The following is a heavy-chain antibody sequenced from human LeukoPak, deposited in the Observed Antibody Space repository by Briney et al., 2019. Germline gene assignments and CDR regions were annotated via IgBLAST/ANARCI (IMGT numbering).Heavy chain of an antibody. CDR3: ARLSVVPAAIVDY. CDR2: IYYSGST. V-gene: IGHV4-39*01. D-gene: IGHD2-2*01. Sequence: PSETLSLTCTVSGGSISSSSYYWGWIRQPPGKGLEWIGSIYYSGSTYYNPSLKSRVTISVDTSKNQFSLKLSSVTAADTAVYYCARLSVVPAAIVDYWGQGTLVTVSS. J-gene: IGHJ4*02. CDR1: GGSISSSSYY.